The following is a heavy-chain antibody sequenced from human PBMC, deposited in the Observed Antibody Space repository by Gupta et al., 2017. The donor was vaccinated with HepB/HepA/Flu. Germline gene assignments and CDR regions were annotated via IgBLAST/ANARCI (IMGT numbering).Heavy chain of an antibody. CDR1: GGSISSSSYY. CDR3: ARHISNVNWFDP. Sequence: QLQLQESGPGLVKPSETLSLTCTVSGGSISSSSYYWGWIRQPPGKGLEWIGIFYYSGSTYYNPSLKSRVTISVDTSKNQFSLKLSSVTAADTAVYYCARHISNVNWFDPWGQGTLVTVSS. CDR2: FYYSGST. J-gene: IGHJ5*02. V-gene: IGHV4-39*01.